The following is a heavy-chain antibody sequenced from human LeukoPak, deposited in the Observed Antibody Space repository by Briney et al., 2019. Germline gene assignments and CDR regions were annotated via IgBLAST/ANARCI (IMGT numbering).Heavy chain of an antibody. D-gene: IGHD3-3*01. J-gene: IGHJ4*02. CDR1: GFIFSSYD. V-gene: IGHV3-48*03. CDR3: SRDGD. CDR2: ISSDGDTI. Sequence: GGSLRLSCAASGFIFSSYDMHWVRQAPGKGLEWVSYISSDGDTIYYADSVKGRFTISRDNAKNSLYLQMNSLRAEDTAVYYCSRDGDWGQGTLVTVSS.